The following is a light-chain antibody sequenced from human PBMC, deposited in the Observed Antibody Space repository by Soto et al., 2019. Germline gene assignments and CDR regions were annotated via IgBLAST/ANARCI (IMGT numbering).Light chain of an antibody. Sequence: DIQMTQSPSTLSATAGDRVTITSRASQSISRWLALYQQKPGEAPKLLIYDASNLESGVPSRFSGSGSGTEFTLTISSLLPGDFAIYYCQQYSSYRTFGQGTKVDFK. CDR2: DAS. J-gene: IGKJ1*01. V-gene: IGKV1-5*01. CDR1: QSISRW. CDR3: QQYSSYRT.